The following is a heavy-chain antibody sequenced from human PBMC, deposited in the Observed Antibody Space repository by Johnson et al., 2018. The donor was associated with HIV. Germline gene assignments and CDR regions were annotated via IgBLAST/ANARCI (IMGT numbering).Heavy chain of an antibody. CDR3: ATGSPTVTTNAFDI. D-gene: IGHD4-17*01. Sequence: MQFVESGGGLVQPGGSLRLSCAASGFTVSSNYVSWVRQAPGNGLEWVSVIYSGGSTYYADSVKGRFTISRDNSKNTLYLQMNSLRAEDTAVYSCATGSPTVTTNAFDIWGQGTMVTVSS. CDR2: IYSGGST. CDR1: GFTVSSNY. V-gene: IGHV3-66*01. J-gene: IGHJ3*02.